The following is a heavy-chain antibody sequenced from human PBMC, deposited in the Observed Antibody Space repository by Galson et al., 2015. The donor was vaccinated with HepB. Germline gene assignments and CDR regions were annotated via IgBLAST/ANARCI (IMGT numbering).Heavy chain of an antibody. V-gene: IGHV3-9*01. CDR2: ISWNSGNI. CDR1: GFIFDDYA. D-gene: IGHD2-2*01. CDR3: AKESPAVIASFYYNYMDV. Sequence: SLRLSCAASGFIFDDYAMHWVRQAPGKGLEWVSGISWNSGNIGYADSVTGRFTISRDNARNFLYLQMNSLRAEDTALYYCAKESPAVIASFYYNYMDVWGKGTTVTVSS. J-gene: IGHJ6*03.